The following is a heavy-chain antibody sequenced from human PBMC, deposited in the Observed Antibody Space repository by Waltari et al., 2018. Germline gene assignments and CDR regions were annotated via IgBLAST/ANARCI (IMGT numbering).Heavy chain of an antibody. CDR2: IDGAGDKT. CDR3: AKDADNDDYGLFDF. Sequence: QLMASGGGLVQPGGSRRLSCCAAGLTFSSYAMSWVRLAPGGGLEWVSGIDGAGDKTSYADSVKARFTISRDNSKDTLNLHMDSLRADDTAVYYCAKDADNDDYGLFDFWGRGTLVTVSS. D-gene: IGHD4-17*01. CDR1: GLTFSSYA. V-gene: IGHV3-23*01. J-gene: IGHJ4*02.